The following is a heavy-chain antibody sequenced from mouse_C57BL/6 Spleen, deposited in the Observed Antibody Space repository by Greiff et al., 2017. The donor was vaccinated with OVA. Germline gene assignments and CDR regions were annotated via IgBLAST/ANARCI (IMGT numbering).Heavy chain of an antibody. Sequence: EVQLQQSGAELVRPGASVKLSCTASGFNIKDDYMHWVKQRPEQGLEWIGWIDPENGDTEYASKFQGKATITADTSSNTAYLQLSSLTSEDTAVYYCTTNYYGSSYGYVDVWGTGTTVTVSS. CDR1: GFNIKDDY. CDR3: TTNYYGSSYGYVDV. V-gene: IGHV14-4*01. J-gene: IGHJ1*03. D-gene: IGHD1-1*01. CDR2: IDPENGDT.